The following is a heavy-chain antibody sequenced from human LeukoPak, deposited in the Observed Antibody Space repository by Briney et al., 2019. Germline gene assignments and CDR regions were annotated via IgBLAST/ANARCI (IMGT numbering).Heavy chain of an antibody. Sequence: PGGSLRLSCAASGFTVSSNYMNWVRQAPGKGLEWVSYISSSSSTIYYTDSVKGRFTISRDNAKNSLYLQMNSLRDEDTAVYYCARPTYGDYGMDVWGQGTTVTVSS. CDR3: ARPTYGDYGMDV. D-gene: IGHD4-17*01. CDR1: GFTVSSNY. CDR2: ISSSSSTI. J-gene: IGHJ6*02. V-gene: IGHV3-48*02.